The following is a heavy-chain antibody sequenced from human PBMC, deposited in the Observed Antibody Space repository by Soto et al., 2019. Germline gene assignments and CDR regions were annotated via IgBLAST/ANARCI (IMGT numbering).Heavy chain of an antibody. V-gene: IGHV4-61*01. J-gene: IGHJ5*02. Sequence: SETLSLTCTVSGGSVSSSSYYWYWIRQSPGKGLEWIGYIYYNDKTNYNPSLKSRVTISVDTSKNQFSLKLTSVTAADTAVYYCATTHTGGSWKNWFDPWGQGTLVTVSS. CDR2: IYYNDKT. CDR1: GGSVSSSSYY. CDR3: ATTHTGGSWKNWFDP. D-gene: IGHD2-15*01.